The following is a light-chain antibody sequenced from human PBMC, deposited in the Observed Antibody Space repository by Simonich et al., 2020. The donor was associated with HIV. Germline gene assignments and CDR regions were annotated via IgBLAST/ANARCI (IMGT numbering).Light chain of an antibody. CDR1: SGSVSTSYY. Sequence: QTVVTQEPSFSVSPGGTVTLTCGLSSGSVSTSYYPSWYQQTPVQAPPTLISSTNTRSSGVPDRFSGSILGNKAALTITGAQADDESDYYCVLYMGSGIWVFGGGTKLTVL. V-gene: IGLV8-61*01. CDR2: STN. CDR3: VLYMGSGIWV. J-gene: IGLJ3*02.